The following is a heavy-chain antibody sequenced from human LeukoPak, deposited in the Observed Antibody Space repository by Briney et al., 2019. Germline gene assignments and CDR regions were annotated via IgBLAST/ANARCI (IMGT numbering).Heavy chain of an antibody. CDR3: AKERTSNFYYGSGFDAFDI. CDR2: ISGSGGST. V-gene: IGHV3-23*01. CDR1: GFTFSSYA. Sequence: GGSLRLSCAASGFTFSSYAMSWVRQAPGKGLEWVSAISGSGGSTYYADSVKGRFTISRDNSKNTLYLQMNSLRAEDTAVYYCAKERTSNFYYGSGFDAFDIWGQGTMVTVSS. J-gene: IGHJ3*02. D-gene: IGHD3-10*01.